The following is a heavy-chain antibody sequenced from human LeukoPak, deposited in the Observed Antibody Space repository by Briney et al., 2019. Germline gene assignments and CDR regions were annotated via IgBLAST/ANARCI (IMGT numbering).Heavy chain of an antibody. V-gene: IGHV1-69*05. CDR3: ARDGDYNGAFDI. J-gene: IGHJ3*02. CDR2: IIPIFGTA. Sequence: SVKVSCKASGGTFSSYAMSWVRQAPGQGLEWMGRIIPIFGTANYAQKFQGRVTITTDESTSTAYMELSSLRSEDTAVYYCARDGDYNGAFDIWGQGTMVTVSS. CDR1: GGTFSSYA. D-gene: IGHD4-11*01.